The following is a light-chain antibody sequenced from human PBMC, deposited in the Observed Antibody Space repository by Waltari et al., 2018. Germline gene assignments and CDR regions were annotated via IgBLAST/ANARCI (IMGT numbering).Light chain of an antibody. Sequence: QSALTQPASVSGSPGQSITISCTGTSSDVGSYNLVSWYQQHPGKAPKLMIYEVSKRAAGVSNRFSGSKSGNTASLTISGLQAEDEADYYCCSYAGSPWVFGGGTKLTVL. CDR1: SSDVGSYNL. CDR2: EVS. J-gene: IGLJ3*02. CDR3: CSYAGSPWV. V-gene: IGLV2-23*02.